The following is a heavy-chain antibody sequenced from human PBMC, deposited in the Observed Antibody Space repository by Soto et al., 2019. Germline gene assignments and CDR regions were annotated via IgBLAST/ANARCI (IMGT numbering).Heavy chain of an antibody. CDR1: WFSLSTSGVG. J-gene: IGHJ4*02. CDR3: AVLIEFRSSSFFAY. Sequence: GXTLVTPTQTLTXTCTFSWFSLSTSGVGVVWIRQPPGKALEWLALIYWDDDNRYSPSLQSRLTITKDTSKNQVVLTMTNMDPLDTATYYCAVLIEFRSSSFFAYWGQGTLGTVSS. V-gene: IGHV2-5*02. CDR2: IYWDDDN. D-gene: IGHD6-6*01.